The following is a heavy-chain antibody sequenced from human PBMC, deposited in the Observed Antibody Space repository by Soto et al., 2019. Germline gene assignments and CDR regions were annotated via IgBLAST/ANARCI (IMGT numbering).Heavy chain of an antibody. CDR2: INPNSGGT. CDR1: GYTFTDYY. J-gene: IGHJ4*02. V-gene: IGHV1-2*02. D-gene: IGHD1-1*01. Sequence: QVHLVQSGAEVKKPGASVKVSCKASGYTFTDYYMHWVRQAPGQGLEWMGWINPNSGGTKYAQKFQGSVSMTRDTSITTAYMEMSRLRSDDTAVYYCARRAETNGWNGFGADKYYFDFWGQGTLVTVSS. CDR3: ARRAETNGWNGFGADKYYFDF.